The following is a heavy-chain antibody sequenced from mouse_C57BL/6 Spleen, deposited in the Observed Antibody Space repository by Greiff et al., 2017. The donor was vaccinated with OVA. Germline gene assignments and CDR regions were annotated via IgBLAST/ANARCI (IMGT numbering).Heavy chain of an antibody. CDR1: GYSITSGYY. CDR3: ARGDYGNCDY. CDR2: ISYDGSN. J-gene: IGHJ2*01. Sequence: EVKVEESGPGLVKPSQSLSLTCSVTGYSITSGYYWNWIRQFPGNKLEWMGYISYDGSNNYNPSLKNRISITRDTSKNQFFLKLNSVTTEDTATYYCARGDYGNCDYWGQGTTLTVSS. D-gene: IGHD1-1*01. V-gene: IGHV3-6*01.